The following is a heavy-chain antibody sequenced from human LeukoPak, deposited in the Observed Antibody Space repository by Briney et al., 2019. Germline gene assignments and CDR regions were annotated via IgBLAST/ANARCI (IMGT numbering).Heavy chain of an antibody. Sequence: PGGSLRLSCAASGFTFSSYSMNWVRQAPGKGLEWVSYISSSSSTIYYADSVKGRFTISRDNAKNSLYLQMSSLRAEDTAVFYCARYYHGSGTSFDPWGQGTLVTVSS. CDR3: ARYYHGSGTSFDP. J-gene: IGHJ5*02. CDR1: GFTFSSYS. D-gene: IGHD3-10*01. V-gene: IGHV3-48*04. CDR2: ISSSSSTI.